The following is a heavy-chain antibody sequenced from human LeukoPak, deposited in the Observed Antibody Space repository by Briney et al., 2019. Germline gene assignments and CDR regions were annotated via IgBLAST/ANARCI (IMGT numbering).Heavy chain of an antibody. Sequence: GGSLRLSCETSGFIFSNCWMTWVRQAPGKGLEWVSNIGTSTTTIYYADSVKGRFTISRDNAKNSLYLQMNSLRADDTAVYYCARFAAGGSYYYYMDVWGKGTTVTVSS. CDR3: ARFAAGGSYYYYMDV. J-gene: IGHJ6*03. CDR2: IGTSTTTI. D-gene: IGHD6-25*01. CDR1: GFIFSNCW. V-gene: IGHV3-48*01.